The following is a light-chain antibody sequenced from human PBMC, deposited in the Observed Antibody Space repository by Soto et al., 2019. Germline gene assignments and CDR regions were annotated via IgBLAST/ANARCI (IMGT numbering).Light chain of an antibody. V-gene: IGLV2-14*01. CDR1: SSDVGGYNY. J-gene: IGLJ1*01. CDR2: DVS. CDR3: SSYTTNSTPYV. Sequence: QSALTQPASVSGSPGQSITISCIGTSSDVGGYNYVSWYQQHPGKAPKLMIYDVSNRPSGVSNRFSGSKSDNTASLTISGLQAEDEADYYCSSYTTNSTPYVFGTGTKVTVL.